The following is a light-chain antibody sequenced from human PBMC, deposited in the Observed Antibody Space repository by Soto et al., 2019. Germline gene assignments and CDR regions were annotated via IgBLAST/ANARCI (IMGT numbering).Light chain of an antibody. CDR2: GAA. Sequence: EIVMTQSPATLSVSPGERATLSCRASQSVFSSLAWYQQKPGQAPRLLIYGAATRATGIPARFSGGGSGTEFTLTISSLQSEDFAVYYCQQYRQWPAFGRGTKVDIK. V-gene: IGKV3-15*01. CDR3: QQYRQWPA. CDR1: QSVFSS. J-gene: IGKJ1*01.